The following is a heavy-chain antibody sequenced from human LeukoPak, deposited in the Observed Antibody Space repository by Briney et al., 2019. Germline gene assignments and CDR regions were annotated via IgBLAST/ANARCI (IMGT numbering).Heavy chain of an antibody. D-gene: IGHD3-3*01. V-gene: IGHV1-18*04. CDR1: GYTFTGYY. Sequence: GASVKVSCKASGYTFTGYYMHWVRQAPGQGLEWMGWISAYNGNTNYAQKLQGRVTMTTDTSTSTAYMELRSLRSDDTAVYYCARYSDFFYWGQGTLVTVSS. CDR2: ISAYNGNT. CDR3: ARYSDFFY. J-gene: IGHJ4*02.